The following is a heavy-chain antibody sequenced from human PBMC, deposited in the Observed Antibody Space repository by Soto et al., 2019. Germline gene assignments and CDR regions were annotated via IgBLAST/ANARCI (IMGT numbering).Heavy chain of an antibody. D-gene: IGHD6-19*01. CDR3: ASDYGSNWRL. CDR2: INAGNGNT. Sequence: QAHLVQSGAEVKMPGDSVQVSCKASGFVSSNYNFHWVRQAPGQSLEWMGRINAGNGNTQYSQHFQGRVTFTSDASASTAFMELTNLRFEDRAMYYCASDYGSNWRLWGQGTLVSVSS. J-gene: IGHJ4*02. V-gene: IGHV1-3*01. CDR1: GFVSSNYN.